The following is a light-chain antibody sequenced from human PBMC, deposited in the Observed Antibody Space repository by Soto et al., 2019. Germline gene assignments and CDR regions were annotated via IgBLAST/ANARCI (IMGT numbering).Light chain of an antibody. CDR2: GAS. CDR1: QSVSSSY. J-gene: IGKJ2*01. V-gene: IGKV3-20*01. CDR3: QQYEA. Sequence: EIVLTQSPGTLSLSPGERATLSCRASQSVSSSYFAWYQQKPGQAPRLLIYGASRRAAGIPDRFSGSGSGTDFTLTISRLEPADLAVYYCQQYEAFGHGTKLEIK.